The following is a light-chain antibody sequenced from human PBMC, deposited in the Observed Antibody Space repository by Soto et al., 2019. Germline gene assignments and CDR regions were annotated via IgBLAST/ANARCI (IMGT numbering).Light chain of an antibody. J-gene: IGLJ2*01. Sequence: QPVLTQSPSASASLGASVKLTCTLSSGHSSYAIAWHQQQPEKGPRYLMKLNSDGSHSKGDGIPDRFSGSSSGAERYLTISSLQSEDEADYYCQTWGTGIVVFDGGTKLTVL. CDR2: LNSDGSH. V-gene: IGLV4-69*01. CDR1: SGHSSYA. CDR3: QTWGTGIVV.